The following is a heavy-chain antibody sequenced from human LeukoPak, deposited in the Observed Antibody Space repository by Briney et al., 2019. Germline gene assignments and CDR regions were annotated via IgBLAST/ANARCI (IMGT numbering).Heavy chain of an antibody. V-gene: IGHV1-46*01. CDR2: INPSGGST. CDR1: GYTFTSYY. J-gene: IGHJ4*02. Sequence: GASVKVSCKASGYTFTSYYMHWVRQAPGQGLEWMGIINPSGGSTSYAQKFQGSVTMTRDTSTSTVYMELSSLRSEDTAVYYCARAPYYDILTGYYTSFDYWGQGTLVTVSS. D-gene: IGHD3-9*01. CDR3: ARAPYYDILTGYYTSFDY.